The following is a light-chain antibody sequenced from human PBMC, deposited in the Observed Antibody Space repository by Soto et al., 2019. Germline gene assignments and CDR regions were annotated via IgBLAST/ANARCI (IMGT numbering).Light chain of an antibody. Sequence: VLWLTQSPSLLSASTGDRVTISCRMSPGISSYLAWYQQNPGKAPELLIYAPSTLPSGAPSRFSGRGSGTEFTLTISCQQSEDVATDDCQQYYSFPYTCGQGTKLEIK. CDR1: PGISSY. CDR2: APS. J-gene: IGKJ2*01. CDR3: QQYYSFPYT. V-gene: IGKV1D-8*03.